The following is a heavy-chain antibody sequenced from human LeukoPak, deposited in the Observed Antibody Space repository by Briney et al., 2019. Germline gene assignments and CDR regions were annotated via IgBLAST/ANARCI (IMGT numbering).Heavy chain of an antibody. J-gene: IGHJ4*02. CDR1: GGSISSYY. CDR3: ARVPYYDSSGYPSRPSYFDY. Sequence: SETLSLTCTVSGGSISSYYWSWIRQPPGKGLEWIGYIYYSGSTNYNPSLKSRVTISVDTSKNQLSLKLSSVAAADTAVYYCARVPYYDSSGYPSRPSYFDYWGQGTLVTVSS. CDR2: IYYSGST. V-gene: IGHV4-59*01. D-gene: IGHD3-22*01.